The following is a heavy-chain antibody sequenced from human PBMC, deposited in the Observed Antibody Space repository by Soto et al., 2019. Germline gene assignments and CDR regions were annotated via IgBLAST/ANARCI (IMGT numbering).Heavy chain of an antibody. V-gene: IGHV3-53*01. J-gene: IGHJ4*02. CDR1: GFTVSSNY. CDR3: AGGFSYGYIDH. CDR2: IFAGGGT. Sequence: GGSLRLSCAASGFTVSSNYMSWVRQAPGRGLEWLSVIFAGGGTYYADSAKGRFTISKDNSKNRVYLQMNTLRAGDTAVYYCAGGFSYGYIDHWGQGTTVTVYS. D-gene: IGHD5-18*01.